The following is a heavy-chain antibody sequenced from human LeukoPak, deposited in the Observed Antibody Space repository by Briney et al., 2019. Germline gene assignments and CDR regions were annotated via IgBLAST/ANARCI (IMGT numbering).Heavy chain of an antibody. CDR3: ARRHGDFWSGYSDYYYMDV. CDR1: GFTFSSYA. V-gene: IGHV4-39*01. Sequence: PGGSLRLSCAASGFTFSSYAMSWIRQPPGKGLEWIGSIYYSGSTYYNPSLKSRVTISVDTSKNQFSLKLSSVTAADTAVYYCARRHGDFWSGYSDYYYMDVWGKGTTVTVSS. CDR2: IYYSGST. J-gene: IGHJ6*03. D-gene: IGHD3-3*01.